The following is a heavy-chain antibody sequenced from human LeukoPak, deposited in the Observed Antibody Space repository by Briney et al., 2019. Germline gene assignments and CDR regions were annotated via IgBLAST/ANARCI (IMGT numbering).Heavy chain of an antibody. V-gene: IGHV1-2*02. CDR1: GYXFTGYY. J-gene: IGHJ4*02. CDR2: INPNSGGT. CDR3: AKEKNYDILTGYRNYFDY. Sequence: ASVKVSCKASGYXFTGYYIHWVRQAPGQGREWLGWINPNSGGTNYAQKFQGRVTMTRDTSISTAYMELSRLRSDDTAVYYCAKEKNYDILTGYRNYFDYWGQGTLVTVSS. D-gene: IGHD3-9*01.